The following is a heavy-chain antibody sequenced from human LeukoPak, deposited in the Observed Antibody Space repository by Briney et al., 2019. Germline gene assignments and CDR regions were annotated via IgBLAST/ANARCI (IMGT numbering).Heavy chain of an antibody. CDR2: IIPILGIA. D-gene: IGHD4-23*01. CDR3: ARADYGGIRIYYFDY. Sequence: ASVKVSCKASGGTFSSYAISWVRQAPGQGLEWMGRIIPILGIANYAQKFQGRVTITADKSTSTAYMELGSLRSEDTAVYYCARADYGGIRIYYFDYWGQGTLVTVSS. J-gene: IGHJ4*02. CDR1: GGTFSSYA. V-gene: IGHV1-69*04.